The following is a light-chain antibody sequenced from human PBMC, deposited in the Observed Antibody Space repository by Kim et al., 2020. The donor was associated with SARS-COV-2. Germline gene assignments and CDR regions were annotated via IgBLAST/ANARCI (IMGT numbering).Light chain of an antibody. V-gene: IGKV3-20*01. J-gene: IGKJ4*01. Sequence: STGERAARACRASQTVNSNSLAWYQQKPGQAPRLLIYGASSRATGIPDRFSGSGSGTDFTLTITRLEPEDFAVYYCHQYGSSWCTFGGGTKVDIK. CDR1: QTVNSNS. CDR2: GAS. CDR3: HQYGSSWCT.